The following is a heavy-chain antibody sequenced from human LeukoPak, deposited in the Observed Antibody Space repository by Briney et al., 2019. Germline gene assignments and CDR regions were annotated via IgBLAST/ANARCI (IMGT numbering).Heavy chain of an antibody. V-gene: IGHV3-15*01. CDR3: TTDLPSSSGWYTPLVY. CDR2: IKSKTDGGTT. D-gene: IGHD6-19*01. Sequence: GGSLRLSCAASGFTFSNAWMSWVRQAPGKGLEWVGRIKSKTDGGTTDYAAPVKGRFTISRDDSKNTLYLQMNSLKTEDTAVYYCTTDLPSSSGWYTPLVYWGQGTLVTVPS. J-gene: IGHJ4*02. CDR1: GFTFSNAW.